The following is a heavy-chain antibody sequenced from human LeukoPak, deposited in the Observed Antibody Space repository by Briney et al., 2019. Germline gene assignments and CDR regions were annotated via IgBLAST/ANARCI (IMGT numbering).Heavy chain of an antibody. CDR2: IYYSGST. V-gene: IGHV4-39*01. CDR3: ATTTYYDILTGYYPFDY. Sequence: SETLSLTCTVSGGSISSSSYYWGWIRQPPGKGLEWIGSIYYSGSTYYNPSLKSRVTISVDTSKNQFSLKLNSVTAADTAVYYCATTTYYDILTGYYPFDYWGQGTLVTVSS. CDR1: GGSISSSSYY. D-gene: IGHD3-9*01. J-gene: IGHJ4*02.